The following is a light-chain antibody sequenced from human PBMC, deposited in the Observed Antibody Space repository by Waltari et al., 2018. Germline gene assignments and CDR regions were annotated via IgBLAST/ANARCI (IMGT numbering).Light chain of an antibody. Sequence: SCRASQRCNTYLAGYQQKPGQAPRLLIDGAYTKAAGIPDGFSGSGFGTDFSLTISRLEAEDFAVYYCQHHVRLPATFGQGTKVEIK. J-gene: IGKJ1*01. CDR1: QRCNTY. V-gene: IGKV3-20*01. CDR3: QHHVRLPAT. CDR2: GAY.